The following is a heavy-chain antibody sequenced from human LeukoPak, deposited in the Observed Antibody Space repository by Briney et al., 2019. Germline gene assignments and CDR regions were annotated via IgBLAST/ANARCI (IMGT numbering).Heavy chain of an antibody. V-gene: IGHV1-46*01. Sequence: DSVKVSCKASGYTFTSYHMNWVRQAPGQGLEWMGMINPSGGTTSYAQKFQGRVTMTRDTSTGTVYMELSSLRSEDTAVYYCARDGSSGSGDYWGQGALVAVSS. CDR3: ARDGSSGSGDY. J-gene: IGHJ4*02. D-gene: IGHD3-22*01. CDR1: GYTFTSYH. CDR2: INPSGGTT.